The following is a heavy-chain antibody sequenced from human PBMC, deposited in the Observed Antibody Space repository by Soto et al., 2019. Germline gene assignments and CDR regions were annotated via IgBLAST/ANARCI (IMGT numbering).Heavy chain of an antibody. J-gene: IGHJ4*02. CDR1: GYSFSTYW. CDR2: IFPADSDT. V-gene: IGHV5-51*01. Sequence: GESLKISCKGSGYSFSTYWIAWVRQMPGKGLEWMGIIFPADSDTKYSPSFQGQVTISADKSISTAYLQWSSLKASDTAMYYCASSVVVPSTMNYFDYWGQGSLVTVSS. D-gene: IGHD2-15*01. CDR3: ASSVVVPSTMNYFDY.